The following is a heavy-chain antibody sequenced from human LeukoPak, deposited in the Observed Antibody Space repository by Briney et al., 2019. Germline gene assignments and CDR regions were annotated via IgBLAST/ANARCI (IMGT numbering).Heavy chain of an antibody. V-gene: IGHV4-39*01. J-gene: IGHJ5*02. CDR2: IYYSGST. D-gene: IGHD3-3*01. CDR3: ARLRPNYDFWSGFNWFDP. CDR1: GGSISSSSYY. Sequence: SETLSLTCTVSGGSISSSSYYWGWIRQPPGKGLEWIGSIYYSGSTYYNPSLKSRVTISVDTSKNQFSLKLSSVTAADTAVYYCARLRPNYDFWSGFNWFDPWGQGTLVTVS.